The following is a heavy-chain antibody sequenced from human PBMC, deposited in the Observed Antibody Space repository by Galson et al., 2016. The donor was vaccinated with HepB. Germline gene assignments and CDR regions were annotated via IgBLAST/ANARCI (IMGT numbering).Heavy chain of an antibody. Sequence: SLRLSCAVSGFTFSNAWMSWVRQAPGKGLEWVGRIKRKTEGEIIDYTAPVKGRFAISRDDSKNTLYLQMSSLKTEDTAVYYCARELGGGSFIDYWGQGLEVTVSS. V-gene: IGHV3-15*01. CDR3: ARELGGGSFIDY. J-gene: IGHJ4*02. CDR2: IKRKTEGEII. D-gene: IGHD2-15*01. CDR1: GFTFSNAW.